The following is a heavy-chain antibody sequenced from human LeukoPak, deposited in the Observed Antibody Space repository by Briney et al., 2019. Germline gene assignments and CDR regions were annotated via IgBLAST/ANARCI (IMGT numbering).Heavy chain of an antibody. CDR2: INYSGST. D-gene: IGHD3-3*01. CDR1: GDSISSSSFY. CDR3: ARRIYDFWSGYQYYFDY. J-gene: IGHJ4*02. V-gene: IGHV4-39*01. Sequence: SETLSLTCTVSGDSISSSSFYWGWIRQPPGKGLEWIGSINYSGSTYYNPSLRRRVTISVDTSKNQFSLKLSSVTAADTAVYYCARRIYDFWSGYQYYFDYWGQGTLVTVSS.